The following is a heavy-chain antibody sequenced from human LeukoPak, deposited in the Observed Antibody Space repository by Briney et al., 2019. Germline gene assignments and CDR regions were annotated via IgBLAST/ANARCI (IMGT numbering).Heavy chain of an antibody. Sequence: ASVKVSRKSSGYTFTSYDINWLRQATGQGLEWMGWMNPNGGNTGYAQKFQGRVTMTRNTSISTAYMELSSLRSEDTAVYYCARDVLRYYYYYGMDVWGQGTTVTVSS. CDR3: ARDVLRYYYYYGMDV. J-gene: IGHJ6*02. CDR1: GYTFTSYD. CDR2: MNPNGGNT. D-gene: IGHD3-9*01. V-gene: IGHV1-8*01.